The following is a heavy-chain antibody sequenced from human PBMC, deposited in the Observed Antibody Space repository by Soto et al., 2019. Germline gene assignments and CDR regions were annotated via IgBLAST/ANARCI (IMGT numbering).Heavy chain of an antibody. CDR1: GYTFTSYG. J-gene: IGHJ6*03. CDR3: AREDNGGIAAAGPDYYYYMDV. D-gene: IGHD6-13*01. V-gene: IGHV1-18*01. Sequence: ASVKVSCKASGYTFTSYGISWVRQAPGQGLEWMGWISAYNGNTNYAQKLQGRVTVTTDTSTSTAYMELRSLRSDDTAVYYCAREDNGGIAAAGPDYYYYMDVRGKGTTVTVSS. CDR2: ISAYNGNT.